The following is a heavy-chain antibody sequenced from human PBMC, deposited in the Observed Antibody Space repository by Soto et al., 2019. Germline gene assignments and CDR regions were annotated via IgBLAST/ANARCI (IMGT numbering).Heavy chain of an antibody. CDR2: ISGSGGST. V-gene: IGHV3-23*01. Sequence: GGSVRLSCAASGFTFSSYAMSWVRQAPGKGLEWVSAISGSGGSTYYADSVKGRFTISRDNSKNTLYLQMNSLRTEETAVYYCAKDTCSGGSCDFDYWGQGALVTVSS. CDR1: GFTFSSYA. J-gene: IGHJ4*02. CDR3: AKDTCSGGSCDFDY. D-gene: IGHD2-15*01.